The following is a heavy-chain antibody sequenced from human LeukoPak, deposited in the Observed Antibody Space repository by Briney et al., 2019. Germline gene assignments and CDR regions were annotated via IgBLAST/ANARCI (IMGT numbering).Heavy chain of an antibody. Sequence: GGSLRLSCAASGFTVSSNYMSWVRQAPGKGLEWVSVIYSGGSTYYADSVKGRFTISRDNAKNTLYLQMNSLRAEDTAVYYCASRPLDSNPDPPDYWGQGTLVTVSS. CDR1: GFTVSSNY. CDR2: IYSGGST. D-gene: IGHD3-22*01. V-gene: IGHV3-53*01. J-gene: IGHJ4*02. CDR3: ASRPLDSNPDPPDY.